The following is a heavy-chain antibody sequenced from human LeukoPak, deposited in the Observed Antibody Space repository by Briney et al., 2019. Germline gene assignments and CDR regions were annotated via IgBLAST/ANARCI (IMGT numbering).Heavy chain of an antibody. J-gene: IGHJ1*01. D-gene: IGHD3-10*01. CDR2: IWYDGSNK. V-gene: IGHV3-33*01. Sequence: AGGSLRLSCAASGFTFSSYGMHWVRQAPGKGLEWVAVIWYDGSNKYYADSVKGRFTISRDTSKNTLYLEMNSLRAEDTAVYYCARAMNLAGRSVLQHWGQGTLVTVSS. CDR1: GFTFSSYG. CDR3: ARAMNLAGRSVLQH.